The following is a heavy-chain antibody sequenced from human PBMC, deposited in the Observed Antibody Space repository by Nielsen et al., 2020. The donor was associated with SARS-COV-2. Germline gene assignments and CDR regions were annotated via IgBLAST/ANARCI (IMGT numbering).Heavy chain of an antibody. Sequence: GESLKISCAVSGFTFSSYDFNWVRQAPGKGLEWISYISRSGATKFHADSVKGRFTISRDTARKSIYLQLNNLRADDTAVYYCARPSPNDYVYFDVWGQGTLVTVSS. CDR3: ARPSPNDYVYFDV. CDR2: ISRSGATK. V-gene: IGHV3-48*03. CDR1: GFTFSSYD. J-gene: IGHJ4*02. D-gene: IGHD4-17*01.